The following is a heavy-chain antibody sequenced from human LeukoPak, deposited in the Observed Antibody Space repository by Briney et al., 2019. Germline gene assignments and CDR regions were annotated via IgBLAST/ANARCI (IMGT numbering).Heavy chain of an antibody. CDR1: GGSFSGYY. CDR3: ARGLEIDIVVVPAARLYDY. Sequence: SETLSLTCAVYGGSFSGYYWSWIRQPPGKGLEWIGEINHSGSTNYNPSLKSRVTISVDTSKNQFSLKLSSVTAADTAVYYCARGLEIDIVVVPAARLYDYWGQGTLVTVSS. D-gene: IGHD2-2*01. J-gene: IGHJ4*02. V-gene: IGHV4-34*01. CDR2: INHSGST.